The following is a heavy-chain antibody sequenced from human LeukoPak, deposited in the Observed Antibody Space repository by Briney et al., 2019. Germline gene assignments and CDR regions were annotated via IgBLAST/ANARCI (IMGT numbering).Heavy chain of an antibody. CDR1: GFSFSYYW. J-gene: IGHJ4*02. CDR3: ARDGPYDILTGYPGDY. Sequence: PGGSLRLSCAASGFSFSYYWMHWVRQVPGKGLVWVSRVNNDGSITSYADSVKGRFTISRDNAKNTLSLQMNSLRADDTAVYYCARDGPYDILTGYPGDYWGRGTLVTVSS. CDR2: VNNDGSIT. V-gene: IGHV3-74*01. D-gene: IGHD3-9*01.